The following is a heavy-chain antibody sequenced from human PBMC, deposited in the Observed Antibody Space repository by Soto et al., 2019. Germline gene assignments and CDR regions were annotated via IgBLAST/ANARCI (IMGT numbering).Heavy chain of an antibody. CDR3: ARGLLPPDYGDYWYFDL. CDR2: ISSSSSYI. Sequence: EVQLVESGGGLVQPGGSLRLSCAASGFTFSSYSMNWVRQAPGKGLEWVSSISSSSSYIYYADSVKGRFTISRDNAKNSLYLQMNSLRAEDTAVYYCARGLLPPDYGDYWYFDLWGRGTLVTVSS. D-gene: IGHD4-17*01. CDR1: GFTFSSYS. J-gene: IGHJ2*01. V-gene: IGHV3-21*01.